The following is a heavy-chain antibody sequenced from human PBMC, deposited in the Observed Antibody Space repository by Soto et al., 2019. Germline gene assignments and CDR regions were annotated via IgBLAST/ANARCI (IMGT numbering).Heavy chain of an antibody. Sequence: QVQLVESGGGVVQPGRSLRLSCAASGFTFSSYGMHWVRQAPGKGLAWVAVISYDGSNKYYADSVKGRFTISRDNSKNTLYLQMNILRAEDTAVYYCAKEAGSGPHFDYWGQGTLVTVSS. CDR3: AKEAGSGPHFDY. D-gene: IGHD3-10*01. CDR2: ISYDGSNK. V-gene: IGHV3-30*18. CDR1: GFTFSSYG. J-gene: IGHJ4*02.